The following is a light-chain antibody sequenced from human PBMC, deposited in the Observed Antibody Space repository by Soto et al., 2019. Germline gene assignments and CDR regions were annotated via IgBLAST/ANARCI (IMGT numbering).Light chain of an antibody. J-gene: IGLJ3*02. CDR2: ENN. CDR3: GTWDSSLSGV. V-gene: IGLV1-51*02. CDR1: SSNIGNNY. Sequence: QSVLTQPPSVSAAPGQTVTISCSGSSSNIGNNYVSWYQQLPGTAPKLLIYENNKRPSGIPDRFSGSKSGRSATLGITGLQTGDEADYYCGTWDSSLSGVFGGGTKLTVL.